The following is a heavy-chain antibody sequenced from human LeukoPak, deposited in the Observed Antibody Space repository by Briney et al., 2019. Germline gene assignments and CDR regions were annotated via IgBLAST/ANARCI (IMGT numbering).Heavy chain of an antibody. CDR2: IIPIFGTA. V-gene: IGHV1-69*13. J-gene: IGHJ5*02. Sequence: SVKVSCKASGGTFSSYAISWVRQAPGQGLEWMGGIIPIFGTANYAQKFQGRVTITADEYTSTAYMELSSLRSEDTAVYYCASGDPVAAGWFDPWGQGTLVTVSS. CDR1: GGTFSSYA. D-gene: IGHD2-15*01. CDR3: ASGDPVAAGWFDP.